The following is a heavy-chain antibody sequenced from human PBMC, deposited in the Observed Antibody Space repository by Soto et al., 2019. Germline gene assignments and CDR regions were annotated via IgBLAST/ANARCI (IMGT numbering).Heavy chain of an antibody. D-gene: IGHD3-10*01. V-gene: IGHV4-61*01. Sequence: SETLSLTCTVSGGSVRGGYYYWSWIRQPPGKGLEWIGYIDYSGSTNYNPSLKSRVTMSIDTSKNQFSLKLSSVTAADTAVYYCAMRAQKDGSLLSDYYYGMEGWGPGTTDAVSS. CDR3: AMRAQKDGSLLSDYYYGMEG. J-gene: IGHJ6*02. CDR1: GGSVRGGYYY. CDR2: IDYSGST.